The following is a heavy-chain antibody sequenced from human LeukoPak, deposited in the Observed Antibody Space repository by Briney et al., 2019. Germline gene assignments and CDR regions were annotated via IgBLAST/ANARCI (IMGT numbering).Heavy chain of an antibody. V-gene: IGHV3-23*01. J-gene: IGHJ6*02. Sequence: GGSLRLSCAASGFTVSTDHMSWVRQAPGKGLEWVAISYSEEWVAISYSGGTGQYAESVKGRFTISRDNSKNTLYLQMNSLRAEDTAVYYCAKSPPMSNIVVVPAATYYYYYYGMDVWGQGTTVTVSS. CDR1: GFTVSTDH. CDR3: AKSPPMSNIVVVPAATYYYYYYGMDV. CDR2: ISYSGGTG. D-gene: IGHD2-2*01.